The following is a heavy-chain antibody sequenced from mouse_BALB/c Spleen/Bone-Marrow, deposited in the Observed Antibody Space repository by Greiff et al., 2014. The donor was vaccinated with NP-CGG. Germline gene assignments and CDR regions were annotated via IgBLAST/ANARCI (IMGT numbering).Heavy chain of an antibody. CDR3: ARKDYDDPLDY. J-gene: IGHJ4*01. Sequence: VQLQESGPGLVAPSLRLSIICTVSGFSLTRYGVHWVRQPPGKGLEWLGVIWAGGYRTYNTALMNSMTIRKEDSKCKVFLKKISLQTDDAAVYYCARKDYDDPLDYWGQGTSVTVSS. V-gene: IGHV2-9*02. D-gene: IGHD2-4*01. CDR1: GFSLTRYG. CDR2: IWAGGYR.